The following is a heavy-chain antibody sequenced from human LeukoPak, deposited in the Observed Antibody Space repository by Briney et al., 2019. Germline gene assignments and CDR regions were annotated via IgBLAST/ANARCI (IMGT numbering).Heavy chain of an antibody. CDR2: IRYDGSNK. V-gene: IGHV3-30*02. CDR3: AKDQAPKRYCSSTSCPTTFDY. J-gene: IGHJ4*02. Sequence: PGGSLRLSCAASGFTFSSYGMHWVRQAPGKGLEWVAFIRYDGSNKYYADSVKGRFTISRDNSKNTLYLQMNSLRAEDTAVYYCAKDQAPKRYCSSTSCPTTFDYWGQGTLVTASS. D-gene: IGHD2-2*01. CDR1: GFTFSSYG.